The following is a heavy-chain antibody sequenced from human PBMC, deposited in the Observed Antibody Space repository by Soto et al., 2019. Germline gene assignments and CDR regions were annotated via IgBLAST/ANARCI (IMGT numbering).Heavy chain of an antibody. CDR3: ARGLVVVPAAISDYGMDV. Sequence: GGSLRLSCAASGFSFSYYAMSWVRQAPGKGLEWVSTISGGGSNTYDADSVKGRFTISRHNSKNTLYLQMNSLRAEDTAVYYCARGLVVVPAAISDYGMDVWGQGTTVTVSS. V-gene: IGHV3-23*01. CDR2: ISGGGSNT. J-gene: IGHJ6*02. D-gene: IGHD2-2*01. CDR1: GFSFSYYA.